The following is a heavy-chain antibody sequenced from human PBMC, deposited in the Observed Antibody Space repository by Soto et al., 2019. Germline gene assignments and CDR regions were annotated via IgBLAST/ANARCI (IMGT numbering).Heavy chain of an antibody. Sequence: PGGSLRLSCAASGFTFSNAWMSWVRQAPGKGLEWVGRIKSKTDGGTTDYAAPVKGRFTISRDDSKNTLYLQMNSLKTEDTAVYYCTTDTRVVPAPLYWGQGTLVTVSS. CDR3: TTDTRVVPAPLY. D-gene: IGHD2-2*01. J-gene: IGHJ4*02. CDR2: IKSKTDGGTT. V-gene: IGHV3-15*01. CDR1: GFTFSNAW.